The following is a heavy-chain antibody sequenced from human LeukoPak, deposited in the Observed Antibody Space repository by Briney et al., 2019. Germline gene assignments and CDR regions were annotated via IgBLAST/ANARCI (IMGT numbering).Heavy chain of an antibody. D-gene: IGHD5-12*01. CDR2: IYYSGST. CDR1: GGSISSYY. V-gene: IGHV4-59*08. J-gene: IGHJ3*02. Sequence: SETLSLTCTVSGGSISSYYWSWIRQPPGKGLEWIGYIYYSGSTNYNPSLKSRVTISVDTSKNQFSLKLSSVTAADTAVYYCARHGGETLVAMILHAFDIWGQGTVVTVSS. CDR3: ARHGGETLVAMILHAFDI.